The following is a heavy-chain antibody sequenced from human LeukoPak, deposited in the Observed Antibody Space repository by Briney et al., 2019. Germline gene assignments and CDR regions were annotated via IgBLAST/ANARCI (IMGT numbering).Heavy chain of an antibody. V-gene: IGHV3-48*03. CDR2: ISSSGSTI. CDR3: ARTYGDYGGVDY. Sequence: PGGSLRLSCAASGFTFSSYEMNWVRQAPGKGLEWVSYISSSGSTIYYADSVKGRFTISRDNAKNSLYLQMNSLRAEDTAVYYCARTYGDYGGVDYWGQGTLVTVSS. D-gene: IGHD4-17*01. CDR1: GFTFSSYE. J-gene: IGHJ4*02.